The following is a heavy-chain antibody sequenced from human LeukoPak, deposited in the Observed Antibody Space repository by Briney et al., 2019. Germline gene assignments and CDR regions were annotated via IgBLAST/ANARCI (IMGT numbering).Heavy chain of an antibody. Sequence: LSLTCTVSGGSFSGYYWSWFRQAPGKGLEWVSFIRSKAYGGTTEYAASVKGRFTISRDDSKSIAHLQMNSLKTEDTAVYYCTRYPTFYCGGDCAYYFDYWGQGTLVTVSS. V-gene: IGHV3-49*03. D-gene: IGHD2-21*02. CDR3: TRYPTFYCGGDCAYYFDY. CDR2: IRSKAYGGTT. CDR1: GGSFSGYY. J-gene: IGHJ4*02.